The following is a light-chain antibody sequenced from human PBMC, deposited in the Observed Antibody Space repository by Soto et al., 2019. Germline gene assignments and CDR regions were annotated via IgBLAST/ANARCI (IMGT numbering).Light chain of an antibody. CDR2: SIS. CDR1: TGAVTSGNS. V-gene: IGLV7-43*01. CDR3: LLYDSSGYV. J-gene: IGLJ1*01. Sequence: QTVVTQEPSLTVSPGGTVTLTCASSTGAVTSGNSPTWFQQKPGEAPRALIYSISNKYSWTPARFSGSLLGDKAALTLSGVQPEDEAEYYCLLYDSSGYVFGTGTKLTVL.